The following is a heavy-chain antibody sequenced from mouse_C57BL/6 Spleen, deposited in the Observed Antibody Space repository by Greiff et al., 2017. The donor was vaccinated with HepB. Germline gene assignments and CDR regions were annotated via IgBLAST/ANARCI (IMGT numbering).Heavy chain of an antibody. CDR3: ASPYDYDGAMDY. V-gene: IGHV7-3*01. Sequence: EVKLVESGGGLVQPGGSLSLSCAASGFTFTDYYMSWVRQPPGKALEWLGFIRNKANGYTTEYSASLKGRFTISRDNSQSILYLQMNALRAEDSATYYCASPYDYDGAMDYWGQGTSVTVSS. D-gene: IGHD2-4*01. CDR2: IRNKANGYTT. J-gene: IGHJ4*01. CDR1: GFTFTDYY.